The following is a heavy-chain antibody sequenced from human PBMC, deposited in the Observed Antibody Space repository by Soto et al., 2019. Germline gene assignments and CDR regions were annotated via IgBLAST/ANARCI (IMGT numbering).Heavy chain of an antibody. D-gene: IGHD6-19*01. Sequence: QVHLVQSGAEVKKPGSSVKVSCKASGGTFSSYAISWVRQAPGQGLEWVGGIIPIFGTPNYAQKFQGRVTITADESTSTAYMDLSSLRSDDTAVYYCADESFTRRIYSSGGLDVWGQGTTVTVTS. CDR1: GGTFSSYA. J-gene: IGHJ6*02. V-gene: IGHV1-69*01. CDR2: IIPIFGTP. CDR3: ADESFTRRIYSSGGLDV.